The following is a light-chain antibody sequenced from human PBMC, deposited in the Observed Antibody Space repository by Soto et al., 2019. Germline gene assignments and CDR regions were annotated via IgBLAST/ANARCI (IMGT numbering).Light chain of an antibody. J-gene: IGKJ5*01. CDR2: AAS. CDR1: QSITNY. V-gene: IGKV1-39*01. CDR3: QQRNDWRRGT. Sequence: DIQMTQSPSALSASVGDRVTITCRASQSITNYFNWYQHKPGQAPNLLIYAASTLQAGVPSRFRGSGSGTDFTLTISSLEPEDFAVYYCQQRNDWRRGTFGQGTRLEIK.